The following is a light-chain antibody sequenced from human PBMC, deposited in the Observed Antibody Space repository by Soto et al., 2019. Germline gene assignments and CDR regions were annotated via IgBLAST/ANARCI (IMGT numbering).Light chain of an antibody. CDR3: QRYNNWPET. CDR2: GAS. J-gene: IGKJ1*01. Sequence: EIVLTQSPDTLSLSPGERATLSCRASQTVNNNYVAWYQQRPGQAPRLLIYGASSRATGIPDRFSGSGSGTECTLTISSLQSEDFAVYFCQRYNNWPETFGQGTKVDI. CDR1: QTVNNNY. V-gene: IGKV3-20*01.